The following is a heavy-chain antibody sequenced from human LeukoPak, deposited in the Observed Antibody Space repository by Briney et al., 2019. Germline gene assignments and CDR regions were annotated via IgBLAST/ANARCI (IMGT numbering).Heavy chain of an antibody. D-gene: IGHD1-26*01. J-gene: IGHJ3*02. Sequence: GGSLRLSCAASGFTFSSYGMHWVRQAPGKGLEWVVFIRYDGSNKYYADSVKGRFTISRDNSKNTLYLQMNSLRAEDTAVYYCAKGRWELLLLDAFDIWGQGTMVTVSS. CDR2: IRYDGSNK. CDR1: GFTFSSYG. CDR3: AKGRWELLLLDAFDI. V-gene: IGHV3-30*02.